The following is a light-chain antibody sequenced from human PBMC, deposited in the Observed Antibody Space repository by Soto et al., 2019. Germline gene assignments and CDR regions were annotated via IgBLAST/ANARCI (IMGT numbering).Light chain of an antibody. CDR1: QSVSTS. CDR2: DAS. Sequence: EIVLTQSPATLSLSPGERATLSCRASQSVSTSLAWYQQKPGQAPRLLIYDASNRSPGIPARFSGSGSGTVFRLTVSSLEPEEFALYYCQQLSNWPWTFGQGTKVEI. V-gene: IGKV3-11*01. CDR3: QQLSNWPWT. J-gene: IGKJ1*01.